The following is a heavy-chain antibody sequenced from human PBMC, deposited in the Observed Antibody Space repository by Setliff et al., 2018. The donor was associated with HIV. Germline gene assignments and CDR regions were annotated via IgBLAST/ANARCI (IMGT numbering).Heavy chain of an antibody. D-gene: IGHD6-6*01. V-gene: IGHV3-7*03. Sequence: PGGSLRLSCAASGFSFSTYWMTWVRQAPGKGLEWVANIKQDGSEKIYVDSLKGRFTISRDNAKNSLYLQMNSLRAEDTAVYYCARGRIAEAFDIWGQGTMVTVSS. J-gene: IGHJ3*02. CDR2: IKQDGSEK. CDR1: GFSFSTYW. CDR3: ARGRIAEAFDI.